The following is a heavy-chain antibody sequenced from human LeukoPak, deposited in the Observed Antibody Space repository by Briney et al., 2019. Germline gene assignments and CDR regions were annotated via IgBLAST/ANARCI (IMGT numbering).Heavy chain of an antibody. CDR2: MNPNSGNT. J-gene: IGHJ4*02. CDR3: AIRPSCSSNSCYRDRPFDY. D-gene: IGHD2-2*01. CDR1: GYTFTSYD. Sequence: GGSVKVSCKASGYTFTSYDINWVRQATGQGLEWMGWMNPNSGNTGYALKFQGRVTITRNTSISTAYMELNSLRSEDTAVYYCAIRPSCSSNSCYRDRPFDYWGQGTLVTVSS. V-gene: IGHV1-8*03.